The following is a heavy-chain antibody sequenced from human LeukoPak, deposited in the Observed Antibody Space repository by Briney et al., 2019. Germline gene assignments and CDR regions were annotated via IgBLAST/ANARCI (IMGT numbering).Heavy chain of an antibody. CDR3: ARPFSSGWYPYSIGGLWFDY. D-gene: IGHD6-19*01. CDR2: IYYTGST. CDR1: GGSISSYY. J-gene: IGHJ4*02. V-gene: IGHV4-59*01. Sequence: SETLSLTCTVSGGSISSYYWSWIRQPPGKGLEWIGYIYYTGSTKYSPSLKSRVTISVDTSKNQFSLKLSSVTAADTAVYYCARPFSSGWYPYSIGGLWFDYWGQGTLVTVSS.